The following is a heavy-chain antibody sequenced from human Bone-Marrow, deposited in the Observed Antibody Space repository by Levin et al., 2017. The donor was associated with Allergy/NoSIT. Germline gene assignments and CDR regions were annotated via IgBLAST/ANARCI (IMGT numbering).Heavy chain of an antibody. CDR1: NDSISNYY. CDR2: MSHSGNA. D-gene: IGHD3-3*01. Sequence: SQTLSLTCSVSNDSISNYYWSWIRQPPGEGLEWIGYMSHSGNAKYNPSLKSRVAISVDTSKNQFSLTVTSVIPADAAVYYCARARGGLRFLEWPYYFDSWGQGTLVTVSS. V-gene: IGHV4-59*01. CDR3: ARARGGLRFLEWPYYFDS. J-gene: IGHJ4*02.